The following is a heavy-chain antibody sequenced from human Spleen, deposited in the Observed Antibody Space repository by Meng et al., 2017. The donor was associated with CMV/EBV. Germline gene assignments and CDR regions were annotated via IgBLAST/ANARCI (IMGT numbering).Heavy chain of an antibody. CDR3: AKVSLGACVD. Sequence: GESLKISCAASGFTFSSYGMHWVRQAPGKGLEWVAVIWYDGSNKYYADSVKGRFTISRDNSKNTLYLQMNSLRAEDTAVYYCAKVSLGACVDWGQGTLVTVSS. CDR2: IWYDGSNK. D-gene: IGHD1-26*01. J-gene: IGHJ4*02. V-gene: IGHV3-33*06. CDR1: GFTFSSYG.